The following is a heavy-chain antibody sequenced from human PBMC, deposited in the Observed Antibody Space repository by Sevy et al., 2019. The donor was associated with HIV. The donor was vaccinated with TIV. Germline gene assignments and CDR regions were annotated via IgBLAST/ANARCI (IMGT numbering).Heavy chain of an antibody. CDR3: ARNGEQLVLDYYYSMDV. D-gene: IGHD6-6*01. CDR2: IIPIFGTA. V-gene: IGHV1-69*13. CDR1: GGTFSSYA. Sequence: ASVKVSCKAYGGTFSSYAISWVRQAPGQGLEWMGGIIPIFGTANYAQKFQARVMITADDSTTTAYMKLSGLTSEDTAVYYCARNGEQLVLDYYYSMDVWGQGTTVTVSS. J-gene: IGHJ6*02.